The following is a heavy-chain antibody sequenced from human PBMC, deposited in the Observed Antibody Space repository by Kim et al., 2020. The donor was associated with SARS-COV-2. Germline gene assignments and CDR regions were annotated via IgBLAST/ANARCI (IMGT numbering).Heavy chain of an antibody. V-gene: IGHV4-59*01. CDR2: MYYSGST. Sequence: SETLSLTCTVSGGSISSYYWSWIRQPPGKGLEWIGYMYYSGSTNYNPSLKSRVSISVDTSKNQFSLKLSSVTAADTAVYYCARVLHSGGSESIDYWGQGTLVTVSS. J-gene: IGHJ4*02. CDR1: GGSISSYY. CDR3: ARVLHSGGSESIDY. D-gene: IGHD2-15*01.